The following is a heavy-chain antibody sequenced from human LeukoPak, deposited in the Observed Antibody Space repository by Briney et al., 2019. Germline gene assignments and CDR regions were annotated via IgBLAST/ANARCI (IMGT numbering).Heavy chain of an antibody. CDR3: ARGLFSLYYYDSSGYSDFDY. CDR1: VYTFTSYD. J-gene: IGHJ4*02. Sequence: GASVKVSCKASVYTFTSYDINWVRQATGQGREWMGWMNPNSGNTGYAQKFQGRVTMTRNTSMSTAYMELSSLRSEDTAVYYCARGLFSLYYYDSSGYSDFDYWGQGTLVTVSS. D-gene: IGHD3-22*01. V-gene: IGHV1-8*01. CDR2: MNPNSGNT.